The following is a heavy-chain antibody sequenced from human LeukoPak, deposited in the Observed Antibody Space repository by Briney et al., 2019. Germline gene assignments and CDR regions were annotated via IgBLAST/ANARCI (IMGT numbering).Heavy chain of an antibody. Sequence: GGSLRLSCAASGFTFSNAWMSWVRQAPGKGLEWVGRIKSKTDGGTTDYAAPVKGRFTISRDDSKNTLYLQMNSLKTEDTAVYYCTTVLVKQLGYYYYYYGMDVWGQGTTVTVSS. CDR2: IKSKTDGGTT. D-gene: IGHD6-13*01. V-gene: IGHV3-15*01. J-gene: IGHJ6*02. CDR1: GFTFSNAW. CDR3: TTVLVKQLGYYYYYYGMDV.